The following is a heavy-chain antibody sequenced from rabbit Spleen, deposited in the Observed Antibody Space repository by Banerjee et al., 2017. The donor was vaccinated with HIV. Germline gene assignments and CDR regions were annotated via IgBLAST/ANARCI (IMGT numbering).Heavy chain of an antibody. V-gene: IGHV1S40*01. CDR3: ARDVKYSSGFDL. CDR1: GFSLSSGYY. CDR2: IGTASGSA. Sequence: QSLEESGGDLVKPGASLTLTCTASGFSLSSGYYMCWVRQAPGKGLEWIGCIGTASGSAYYASWVNGRFTVSKTSSTTVTLQLTSLTVADTATYFCARDVKYSSGFDLWGPGTLVTVS. D-gene: IGHD4-1*01. J-gene: IGHJ4*01.